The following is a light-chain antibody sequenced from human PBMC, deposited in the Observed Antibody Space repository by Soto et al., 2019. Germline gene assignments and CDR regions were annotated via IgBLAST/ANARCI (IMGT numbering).Light chain of an antibody. V-gene: IGLV4-69*02. CDR3: QTWGTGIVV. J-gene: IGLJ2*01. Sequence: QSVLTQSPSASASLGASVKLTCTLSSGHSTYAIAWHQQQPEKGPRFLMKLNSDGSHSKGDGIPDRFSASISGAERFLTISSLQSADEADYYCQTWGTGIVVFGGGTKLTVL. CDR2: LNSDGSH. CDR1: SGHSTYA.